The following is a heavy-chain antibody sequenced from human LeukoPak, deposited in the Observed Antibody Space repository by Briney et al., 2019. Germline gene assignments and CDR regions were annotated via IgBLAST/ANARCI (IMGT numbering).Heavy chain of an antibody. Sequence: SETLSLTCTVSGGSISSYYWSWIRQPAGKGLEWIGRIYTSGSTNYNPSLKSRVTMSIDTSKNQFSLKLNSVTAADTAVYYCARDRSSSYTRDWFDPWGQGALVTVSS. D-gene: IGHD6-13*01. J-gene: IGHJ5*02. CDR2: IYTSGST. CDR3: ARDRSSSYTRDWFDP. CDR1: GGSISSYY. V-gene: IGHV4-4*07.